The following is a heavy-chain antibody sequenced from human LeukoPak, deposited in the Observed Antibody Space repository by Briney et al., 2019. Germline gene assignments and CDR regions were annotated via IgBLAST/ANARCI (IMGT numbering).Heavy chain of an antibody. CDR1: GFTFSSYA. Sequence: GGSLRLSCAASGFTFSSYAMHWVRQAPGKGLEWVAFIRYDGSNKYYADSVKGRFTISRDNSKNTLYLQMNSLRAEDTAVYYCAKELTRVGQIAAPLNYWGQEPLVTVSS. D-gene: IGHD6-13*01. CDR3: AKELTRVGQIAAPLNY. J-gene: IGHJ4*02. CDR2: IRYDGSNK. V-gene: IGHV3-30*02.